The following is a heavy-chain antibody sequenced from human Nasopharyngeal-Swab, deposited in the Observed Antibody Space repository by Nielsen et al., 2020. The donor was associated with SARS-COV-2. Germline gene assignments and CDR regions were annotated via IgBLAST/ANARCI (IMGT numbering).Heavy chain of an antibody. CDR1: GGSLIKYH. CDR2: INHSGTT. Sequence: SETLSLTGSVSGGSLIKYHWSWIPQAPGKGLEWIGEINHSGTTNYNPSLKSRVSISIDMSENQISLKLKMTSVTAADTAVYYCGTVAVSEDWGQGSLVTVSS. D-gene: IGHD1-14*01. J-gene: IGHJ4*02. V-gene: IGHV4-34*01. CDR3: GTVAVSED.